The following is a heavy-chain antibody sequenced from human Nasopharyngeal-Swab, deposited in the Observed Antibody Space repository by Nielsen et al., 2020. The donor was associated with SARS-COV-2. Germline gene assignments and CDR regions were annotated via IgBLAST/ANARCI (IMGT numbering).Heavy chain of an antibody. D-gene: IGHD4-23*01. CDR2: IYSDGST. CDR3: ARAGDYGGNHDFDY. J-gene: IGHJ4*02. Sequence: GGSLRLSCAASGFTVSSNYMSWVRQAPGKGLEWVSFIYSDGSTSYTDSVKGRFTISRDNSKNTLYLQMNSLRTEETAVYYCARAGDYGGNHDFDYWGQGTLVTVSS. CDR1: GFTVSSNY. V-gene: IGHV3-53*01.